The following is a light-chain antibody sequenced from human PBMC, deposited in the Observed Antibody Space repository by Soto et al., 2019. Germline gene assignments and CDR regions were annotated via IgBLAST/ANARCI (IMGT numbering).Light chain of an antibody. CDR3: QQSYSIPWT. Sequence: DIQMTQSPSSLSASVGDRVTITCRASQSISSYLIWYQQKLGKAPKLLIYAASSLQSGVPSRFSGSGSGTDFTLTINSLQPEDFAAYYCQQSYSIPWTFGQGTKVEIK. CDR1: QSISSY. V-gene: IGKV1-39*01. CDR2: AAS. J-gene: IGKJ1*01.